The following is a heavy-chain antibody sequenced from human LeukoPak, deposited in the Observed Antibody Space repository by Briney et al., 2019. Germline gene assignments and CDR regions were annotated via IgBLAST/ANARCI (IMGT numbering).Heavy chain of an antibody. CDR2: IYYSGST. V-gene: IGHV4-39*01. Sequence: SETLSLTCTVSGDSTYIISDYWGWIRQPPGKGLEWIGSIYYSGSTYYSPSLKSRVTISIDTSRNQFSLKLSSVTAADTAVYYCARRVSSRRGKFDYWGQGTLVTVSS. CDR1: GDSTYIISDY. D-gene: IGHD6-13*01. CDR3: ARRVSSRRGKFDY. J-gene: IGHJ4*02.